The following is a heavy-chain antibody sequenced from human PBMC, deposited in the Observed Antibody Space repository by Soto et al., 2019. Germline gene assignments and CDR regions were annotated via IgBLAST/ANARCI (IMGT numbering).Heavy chain of an antibody. Sequence: GGSLRLSCAESGFTFSSYGMHWVRQAPGKGLEWVAVIWYEGSNKYYADSVKGRFTISRDNSKNTLYLQMNSLRAEDTAVYYCASDIAAAGTFSEYFQYWGQGTLVTVSS. CDR3: ASDIAAAGTFSEYFQY. D-gene: IGHD6-13*01. J-gene: IGHJ1*01. CDR1: GFTFSSYG. V-gene: IGHV3-33*01. CDR2: IWYEGSNK.